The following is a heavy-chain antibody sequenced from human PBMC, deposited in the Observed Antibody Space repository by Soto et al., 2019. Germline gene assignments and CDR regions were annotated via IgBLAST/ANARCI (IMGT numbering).Heavy chain of an antibody. J-gene: IGHJ5*02. CDR2: IYHSGST. D-gene: IGHD3-22*01. CDR1: GGSISSSNW. CDR3: ARDVNYYDSSGYYLGGWFDP. Sequence: QVQLQESGPGLVKPSGTLSLTCAVSGGSISSSNWWSWVRQPPGKGLGWIGEIYHSGSTNYNPSLKSRVTISVDKSKNQFSLKLSSVTAADTAVYYCARDVNYYDSSGYYLGGWFDPWGQGTLVTVSS. V-gene: IGHV4-4*02.